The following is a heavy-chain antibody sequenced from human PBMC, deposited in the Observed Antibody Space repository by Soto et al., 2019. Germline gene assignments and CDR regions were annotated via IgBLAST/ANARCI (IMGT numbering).Heavy chain of an antibody. CDR3: ARHSAYCGGDCYAFDY. CDR1: GYSFTSYW. Sequence: GESLKISRKGSGYSFTSYWIGWVRQMPGKGLGWMGIIYPGDSDTRYSPSFQGQVTISADKSISTAYLQWSSLKASDTAMYYCARHSAYCGGDCYAFDYWGQGTLVPVSS. D-gene: IGHD2-21*02. J-gene: IGHJ4*02. V-gene: IGHV5-51*01. CDR2: IYPGDSDT.